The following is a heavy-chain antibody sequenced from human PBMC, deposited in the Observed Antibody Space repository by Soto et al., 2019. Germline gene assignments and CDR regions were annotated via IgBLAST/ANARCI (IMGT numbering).Heavy chain of an antibody. CDR3: ARDYDFWSGPTIDY. D-gene: IGHD3-3*01. CDR2: IKQDGSEK. CDR1: GFTFSSYW. V-gene: IGHV3-7*01. Sequence: EVQLVESGGGLVQPGGSLRLSCAASGFTFSSYWMGWVRQAPGKGLEWVANIKQDGSEKYYVDSVKGRFTISRDNAKNSLYLQMNSLRAEDTAVYYCARDYDFWSGPTIDYWGQGTLVTVSS. J-gene: IGHJ4*02.